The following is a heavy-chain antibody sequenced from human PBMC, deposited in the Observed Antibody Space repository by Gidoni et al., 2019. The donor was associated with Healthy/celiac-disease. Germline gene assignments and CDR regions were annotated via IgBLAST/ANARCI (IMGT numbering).Heavy chain of an antibody. J-gene: IGHJ3*02. CDR3: ARDSSCTSEGAFAI. D-gene: IGHD3-10*01. CDR2: IWYDGSNN. CDR1: GFTFSRYG. V-gene: IGHV3-33*01. Sequence: VQLVETGGGVVQPGRSVRLSCAASGFTFSRYGMHWVRQAPGKGLEGVAVIWYDGSNNYYADSVKGRFTISRDNSNNTLYLQRNSLRAEDTAVSYCARDSSCTSEGAFAIWGQGTMVTVSS.